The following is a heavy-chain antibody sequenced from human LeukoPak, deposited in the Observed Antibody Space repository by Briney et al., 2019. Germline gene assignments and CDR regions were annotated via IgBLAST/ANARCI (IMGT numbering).Heavy chain of an antibody. J-gene: IGHJ4*02. CDR3: ARYPRIAAAGGFDY. V-gene: IGHV4-59*08. Sequence: SETLSLTCTVSGGSISSYYWSWIRQPPGKGLEWIGYIYYSGSTYYNPSLKSRVTISVDTSKNQFSLKLSSVTAADTAVYYCARYPRIAAAGGFDYWGQGTLVTVSS. CDR2: IYYSGST. D-gene: IGHD6-13*01. CDR1: GGSISSYY.